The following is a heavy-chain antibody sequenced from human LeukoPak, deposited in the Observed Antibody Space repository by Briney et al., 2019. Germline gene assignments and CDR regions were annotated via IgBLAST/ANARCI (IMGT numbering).Heavy chain of an antibody. Sequence: SGPTLVNPTQTLTLTCTFSGFSLSTSGVAVGWICQPPGKALEWLALNYWNDDKRYSPSLKSRLTITKDTSKYRVVLTMTNMDPVDTATYYCAHSLYDSSGYYYFDYWGQGTLVTVSS. CDR2: NYWNDDK. D-gene: IGHD3-22*01. CDR1: GFSLSTSGVA. J-gene: IGHJ4*02. CDR3: AHSLYDSSGYYYFDY. V-gene: IGHV2-5*01.